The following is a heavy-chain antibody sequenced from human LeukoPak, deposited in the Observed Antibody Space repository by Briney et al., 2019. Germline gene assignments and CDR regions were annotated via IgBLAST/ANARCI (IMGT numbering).Heavy chain of an antibody. CDR1: GGSISSGSYY. D-gene: IGHD2-21*01. CDR2: IYTSGST. Sequence: SETLSLTCTVSGGSISSGSYYWSWIRQPAGKGLEWIGRIYTSGSTYYNPSLKSRVTISVDTSKNQFSLKLSSVTAADTAVYYCARHEGGADAFDIWGQGTMVTVSS. J-gene: IGHJ3*02. V-gene: IGHV4-61*02. CDR3: ARHEGGADAFDI.